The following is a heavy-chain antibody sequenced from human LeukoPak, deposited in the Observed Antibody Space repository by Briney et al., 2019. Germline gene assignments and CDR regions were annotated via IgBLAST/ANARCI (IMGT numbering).Heavy chain of an antibody. V-gene: IGHV3-48*01. Sequence: PGGSLRLSRAASGFRFHTYSMNWVRHAPGKGLERISYISSSSDDIYHADSVKGRFTVSRDNAKNSLFLQMNSLSAEDTAVYYCARGRDSGGAFDYWSQGTLVTVSS. CDR3: ARGRDSGGAFDY. J-gene: IGHJ4*02. CDR2: ISSSSDDI. CDR1: GFRFHTYS. D-gene: IGHD2-15*01.